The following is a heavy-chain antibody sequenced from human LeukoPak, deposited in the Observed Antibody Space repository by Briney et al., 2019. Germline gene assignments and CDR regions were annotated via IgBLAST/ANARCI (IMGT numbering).Heavy chain of an antibody. CDR1: GFTFSSYG. V-gene: IGHV3-33*01. J-gene: IGHJ4*02. Sequence: GGSLRLSCAASGFTFSSYGMHWVRQAPGKGLEWVAVIWYDGSNKYYADSVKARFTISRDNSKNTLYLQMNSLRAEDTAVYYCARDHCSSTSCLGVFGYWGQGTLVTVSS. D-gene: IGHD2-2*01. CDR3: ARDHCSSTSCLGVFGY. CDR2: IWYDGSNK.